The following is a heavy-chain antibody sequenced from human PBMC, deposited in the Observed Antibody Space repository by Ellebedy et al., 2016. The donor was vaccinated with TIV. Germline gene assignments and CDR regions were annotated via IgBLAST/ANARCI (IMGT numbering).Heavy chain of an antibody. J-gene: IGHJ4*02. CDR2: IKQDGSEK. CDR3: ARLNSAWATFDY. Sequence: GESLKISCAASGFTFSSYWMSWVRQAPGKGLEWVANIKQDGSEKYYVDSVKGRFTISRDNAKNSLYLQMNSLRAEDTAVYYCARLNSAWATFDYWGQGTLVTVSS. V-gene: IGHV3-7*01. D-gene: IGHD2/OR15-2a*01. CDR1: GFTFSSYW.